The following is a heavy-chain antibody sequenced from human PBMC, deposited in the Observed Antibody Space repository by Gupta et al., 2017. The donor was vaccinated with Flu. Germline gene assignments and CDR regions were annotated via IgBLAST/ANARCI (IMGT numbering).Heavy chain of an antibody. CDR3: ARALDTAMEPPQFDY. CDR2: IYYSGST. CDR1: GGSISSGGYL. Sequence: QVQLQESGPGLVKPSQTLSLTCTVSGGSISSGGYLWSWIRQHPGKGLEWIGYIYYSGSTYYNPSLKSRVTISVDTSKNQFSLKLSSVTAADTAVYYCARALDTAMEPPQFDYWGQGTLVTVSS. D-gene: IGHD5-18*01. V-gene: IGHV4-31*03. J-gene: IGHJ4*02.